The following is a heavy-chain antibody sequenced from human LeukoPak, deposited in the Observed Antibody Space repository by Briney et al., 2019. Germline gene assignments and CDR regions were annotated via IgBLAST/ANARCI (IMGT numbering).Heavy chain of an antibody. V-gene: IGHV4-39*01. CDR2: LYYSGST. Sequence: SETLSLTCTVSGGSISSSSYYWGWIRQPPGKGLEWIGSLYYSGSTYYNPSLKSRVTISVDTSKNQFSLKLSSVTAADTAVYYCARQYYDILTGYSRGAFDIWGQGTMVTVSS. CDR3: ARQYYDILTGYSRGAFDI. J-gene: IGHJ3*02. D-gene: IGHD3-9*01. CDR1: GGSISSSSYY.